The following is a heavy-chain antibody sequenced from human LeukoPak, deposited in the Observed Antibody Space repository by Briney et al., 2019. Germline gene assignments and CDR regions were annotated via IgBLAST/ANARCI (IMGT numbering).Heavy chain of an antibody. CDR3: ARDLRGWSYYFDY. CDR1: GYTFTTHG. J-gene: IGHJ4*02. D-gene: IGHD6-19*01. CDR2: IGADSGNT. Sequence: ASVKVSCKASGYTFTTHGISWVRQAPGQGLEWMGWIGADSGNTNYAQKFQGAVTMTTDTSTSTAYMELRSLRSDDTAVYYCARDLRGWSYYFDYWGQGTLLTVSS. V-gene: IGHV1-18*01.